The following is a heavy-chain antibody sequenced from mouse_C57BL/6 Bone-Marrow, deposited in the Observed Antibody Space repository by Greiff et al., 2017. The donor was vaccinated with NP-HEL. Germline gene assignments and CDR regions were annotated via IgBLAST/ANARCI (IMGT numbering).Heavy chain of an antibody. CDR2: IWSGGST. CDR3: AREREDSSGCYYAMDY. J-gene: IGHJ4*01. D-gene: IGHD3-2*02. CDR1: GFSLTSYG. V-gene: IGHV2-2*01. Sequence: QLVESGPGLVQPSQSLSITCTVSGFSLTSYGVHWVRQSPGKGLEWLGVIWSGGSTDYNAAFISRLSISKDNSKSQVFFKMNSLQADDTAIYYCAREREDSSGCYYAMDYWGQGTSVTVSS.